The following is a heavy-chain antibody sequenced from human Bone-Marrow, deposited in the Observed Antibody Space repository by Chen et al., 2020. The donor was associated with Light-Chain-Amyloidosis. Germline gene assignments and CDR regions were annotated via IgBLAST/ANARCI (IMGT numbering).Heavy chain of an antibody. D-gene: IGHD5-12*01. Sequence: VQVVDSGGGLIQPGHCLSLPCTTSGFNLGDIPMSWFRQSPGKGLEGVVFIRSNADGAMTELVASVNGRFFMSRDESRGVFYLEMNSLKIEDTGMYFCARWYGYGPWGQGTLVTVSS. J-gene: IGHJ5*02. V-gene: IGHV3-49*03. CDR1: GFNLGDIP. CDR2: IRSNADGAMT. CDR3: ARWYGYGP.